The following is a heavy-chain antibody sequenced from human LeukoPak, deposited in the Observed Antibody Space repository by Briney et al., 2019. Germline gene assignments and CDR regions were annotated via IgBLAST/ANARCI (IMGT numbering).Heavy chain of an antibody. CDR2: INPNSGGT. J-gene: IGHJ6*02. CDR1: GYTFTGYY. Sequence: GASVKVSCKASGYTFTGYYMHWVRQAPGQGLEWMGWINPNSGGTNYAQKFQGWVTMTRDTSISTAYMELSRLRSDDTAVYYCAREPVRSSYGQNYYYGMDVWGQGTTVTVSS. CDR3: AREPVRSSYGQNYYYGMDV. V-gene: IGHV1-2*04. D-gene: IGHD5-18*01.